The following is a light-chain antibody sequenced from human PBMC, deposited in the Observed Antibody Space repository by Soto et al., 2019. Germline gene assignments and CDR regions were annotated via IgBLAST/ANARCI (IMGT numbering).Light chain of an antibody. Sequence: DIQMTQSPSTLSASVGDRVTITCRASQSISSWLAWYQQKPGKAPKILIYKTTSLESEVPSRFSGSGSGTEFTLTISSLQPDDFATHYCQQYNSLYTFGQVTKLEIK. V-gene: IGKV1-5*03. J-gene: IGKJ2*01. CDR1: QSISSW. CDR2: KTT. CDR3: QQYNSLYT.